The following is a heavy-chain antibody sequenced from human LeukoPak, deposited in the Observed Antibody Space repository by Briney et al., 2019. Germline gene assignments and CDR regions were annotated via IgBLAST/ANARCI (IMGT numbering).Heavy chain of an antibody. CDR3: ARDLYDSSGYYPFDY. CDR2: IYSGGST. V-gene: IGHV3-66*01. Sequence: GSLRLSCAASGFTVSSNYMSWVRQAPGKGLEWVSVIYSGGSTYYADSVKGRFTISRDNSKNTLYLQMNSLRAEDTAVYYCARDLYDSSGYYPFDYWGQGTLVTVSS. D-gene: IGHD3-22*01. J-gene: IGHJ4*02. CDR1: GFTVSSNY.